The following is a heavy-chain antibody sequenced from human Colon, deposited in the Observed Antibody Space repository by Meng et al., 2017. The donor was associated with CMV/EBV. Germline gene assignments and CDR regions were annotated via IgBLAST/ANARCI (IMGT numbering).Heavy chain of an antibody. CDR1: GFTFRSYG. Sequence: GGSLRLSCVASGFTFRSYGMHWVRQAPGKGLEWVAVIWYDGRNKYYADSVKGRFTISRDNSKNTVYLQMNSLRAEDTAVYYCARYDFWSGYYSGHYYDMDVWGQGTTVTVSS. J-gene: IGHJ6*02. CDR2: IWYDGRNK. V-gene: IGHV3-33*03. D-gene: IGHD3-3*01. CDR3: ARYDFWSGYYSGHYYDMDV.